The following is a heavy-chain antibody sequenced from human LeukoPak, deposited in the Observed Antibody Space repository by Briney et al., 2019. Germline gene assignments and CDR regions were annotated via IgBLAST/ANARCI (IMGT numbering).Heavy chain of an antibody. D-gene: IGHD7-27*01. J-gene: IGHJ4*02. V-gene: IGHV3-7*01. CDR2: INPGGNEI. Sequence: GGSLRLSCTFSGLTLRSYWMTWVPQAPGKGLEWVANINPGGNEIRSVDSVKGRSIISRDNAKNSLDLQMSSLRVEDTAVYYCMCWGTDNHWGQGILVTVSS. CDR3: MCWGTDNH. CDR1: GLTLRSYW.